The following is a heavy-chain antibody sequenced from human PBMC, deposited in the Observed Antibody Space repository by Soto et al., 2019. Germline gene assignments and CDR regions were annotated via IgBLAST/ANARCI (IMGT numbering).Heavy chain of an antibody. J-gene: IGHJ4*02. CDR1: GFTFSSYA. CDR2: ISYDGSNK. V-gene: IGHV3-30-3*02. Sequence: GGSLRLSCAASGFTFSSYAMHWVRQAPGKGLEWVAVISYDGSNKYYADSVKGRFTISRDNSKNTLYLQMNSLRAEDTAVYYCANPDPVYWGQGTLVTVSS. CDR3: ANPDPVY.